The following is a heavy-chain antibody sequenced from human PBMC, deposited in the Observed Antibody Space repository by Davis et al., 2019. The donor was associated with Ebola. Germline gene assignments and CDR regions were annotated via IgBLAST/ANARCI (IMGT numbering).Heavy chain of an antibody. Sequence: AASVTVSCKASGYTFTSYGISWVRQAPAPGLEWMGWISAYNGNTNYAQKLQGRVTMPTDTSTSTAYMELRSLRSDDTAVYYSAREGGRQLVGDNWFDPWGQGTLVTVSS. V-gene: IGHV1-18*01. D-gene: IGHD6-13*01. CDR3: AREGGRQLVGDNWFDP. J-gene: IGHJ5*02. CDR1: GYTFTSYG. CDR2: ISAYNGNT.